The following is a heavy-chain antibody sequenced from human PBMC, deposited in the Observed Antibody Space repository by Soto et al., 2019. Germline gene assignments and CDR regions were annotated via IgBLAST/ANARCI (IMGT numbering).Heavy chain of an antibody. V-gene: IGHV5-51*01. CDR1: GYSFTSYC. Sequence: AESLTISCDVSGYSFTSYCIGWVLQLSGKGLEWMGIIYPGDSDTRYSPSFQGQVTISADKSISTAYLQWSSLKASDTAMYYCARSIAAPPGWYFDLWGRGTMVTVSS. J-gene: IGHJ2*01. CDR3: ARSIAAPPGWYFDL. CDR2: IYPGDSDT. D-gene: IGHD6-6*01.